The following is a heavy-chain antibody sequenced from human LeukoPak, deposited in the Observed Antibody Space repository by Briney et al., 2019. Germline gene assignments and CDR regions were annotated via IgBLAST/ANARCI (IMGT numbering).Heavy chain of an antibody. D-gene: IGHD3-22*01. J-gene: IGHJ4*02. CDR3: AKLIDSNSAY. CDR2: ISSRANSYAT. CDR1: GFTFSGSA. V-gene: IGHV3-73*01. Sequence: GGSLRLSCAASGFTFSGSAMHWVRQASGKGLEWVGRISSRANSYATAYAASVKGRFTISRDDSRNTAYLQINSLRADDTAVYYCAKLIDSNSAYWGQGTLVTVSS.